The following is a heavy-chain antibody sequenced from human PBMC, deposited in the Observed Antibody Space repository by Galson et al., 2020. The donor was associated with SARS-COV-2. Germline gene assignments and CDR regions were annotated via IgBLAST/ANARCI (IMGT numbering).Heavy chain of an antibody. CDR3: ARDTHPEYGRYGSNLFDY. V-gene: IGHV1-3*01. J-gene: IGHJ4*02. D-gene: IGHD3-10*01. CDR1: GYIFISYA. Sequence: ASVKVSCKASGYIFISYAMHWVRQAPGQRLEWMGWLNVGTGNTKYSQKFQGRVTITRDTSASIAYMELSSLRSEDTAVYYCARDTHPEYGRYGSNLFDYWGQGTLVTVSS. CDR2: LNVGTGNT.